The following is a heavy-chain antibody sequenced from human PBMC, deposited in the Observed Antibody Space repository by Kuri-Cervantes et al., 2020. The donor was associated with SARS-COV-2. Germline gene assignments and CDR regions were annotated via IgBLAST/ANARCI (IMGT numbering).Heavy chain of an antibody. CDR1: GFIFSNHA. V-gene: IGHV3-23*03. Sequence: PGGSLRLSCVASGFIFSNHAMNWVRQAPGKGLEWVSLIDAGGSATYYADSVKGRFTISRDNSKSTAHLQMNSLRAEDTAMYYCVKGTIDYDFWGRGTLVTVSS. J-gene: IGHJ4*02. CDR3: VKGTIDYDF. D-gene: IGHD4-11*01. CDR2: IDAGGSAT.